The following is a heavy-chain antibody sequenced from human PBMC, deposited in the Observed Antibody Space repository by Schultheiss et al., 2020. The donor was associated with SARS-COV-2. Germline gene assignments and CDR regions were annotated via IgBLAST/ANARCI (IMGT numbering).Heavy chain of an antibody. CDR3: AKFRIRPEDGMDV. V-gene: IGHV3-23*01. CDR1: GFTFSSYA. CDR2: IRSGDDNT. Sequence: GGSLRLSCAGSGFTFSSYAMSWVRQSPGKGLEWVSGIRSGDDNTFYSDSVKGRFTISRDNSKNTLYLQMNSLRAEDTAVYYCAKFRIRPEDGMDVWGQGTAVTVSS. D-gene: IGHD2-21*01. J-gene: IGHJ6*02.